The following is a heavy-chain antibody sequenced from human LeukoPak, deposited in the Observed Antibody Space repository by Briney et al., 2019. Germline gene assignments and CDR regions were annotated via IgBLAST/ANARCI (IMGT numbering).Heavy chain of an antibody. Sequence: GASVKVSCKASGYTFISYYMHWVRQAPGQGLEWMGIINPSGGTTNYAQKLQGRVTMTTDTSTSTAYMELRSLRSDDTAVYYCARALLHSSSWYDYWGQGTLVTVSS. CDR1: GYTFISYY. J-gene: IGHJ4*02. D-gene: IGHD6-13*01. V-gene: IGHV1-46*01. CDR2: INPSGGTT. CDR3: ARALLHSSSWYDY.